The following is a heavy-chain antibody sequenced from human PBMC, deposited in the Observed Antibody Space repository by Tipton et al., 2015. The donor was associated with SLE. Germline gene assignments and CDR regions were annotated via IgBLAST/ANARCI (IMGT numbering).Heavy chain of an antibody. V-gene: IGHV3-73*01. CDR1: GFTFSGFA. J-gene: IGHJ4*02. Sequence: SLRLSCVVSGFTFSGFAIHWVRQASGKGLEWVGHLRSRSNNYATAYGASVKGRFTISRDESKDTAYLQMNSLRAEDTAVYYCARSPVDYWNGYSAWGQGTLVAVSS. CDR2: LRSRSNNYAT. CDR3: ARSPVDYWNGYSA. D-gene: IGHD3-3*01.